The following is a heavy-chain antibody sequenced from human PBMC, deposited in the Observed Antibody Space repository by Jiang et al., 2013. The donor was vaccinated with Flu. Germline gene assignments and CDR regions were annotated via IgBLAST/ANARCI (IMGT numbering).Heavy chain of an antibody. J-gene: IGHJ3*02. V-gene: IGHV4-39*01. CDR1: GGSISSSSYY. CDR2: IYYSGST. D-gene: IGHD3-22*01. Sequence: GPGLVKPSETLSLTCTVSGGSISSSSYYWGWIRQPPGKGLEWIGSIYYSGSTYYNPSLKSRVTISVDTSKNQFSLKLSSVTAADTAVYYCAMTQGHYDSSSRGAFDIWGQGT. CDR3: AMTQGHYDSSSRGAFDI.